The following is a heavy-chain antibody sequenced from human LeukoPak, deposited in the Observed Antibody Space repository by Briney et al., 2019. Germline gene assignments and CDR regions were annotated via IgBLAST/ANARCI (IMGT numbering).Heavy chain of an antibody. D-gene: IGHD3-22*01. CDR1: GGTFSSYA. CDR2: IIPIFGTA. J-gene: IGHJ3*02. CDR3: ARVGYYDSSGYYAFDI. V-gene: IGHV1-69*13. Sequence: SVKVSCKASGGTFSSYAISWVRQAPGQGLEWMGGIIPIFGTANYAQRFQGRVTITADESTSTAYMELSSLRSEDTAVYYCARVGYYDSSGYYAFDIWGQGTMVTVSS.